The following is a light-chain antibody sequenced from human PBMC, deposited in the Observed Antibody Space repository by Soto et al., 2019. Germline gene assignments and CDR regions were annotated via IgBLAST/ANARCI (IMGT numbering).Light chain of an antibody. CDR2: DAS. V-gene: IGKV3-15*01. Sequence: EVVRTKYPATLSVSPGERATLSCRASQSVSNNLAWYQQKPGQAPRLLIYDASTRATGIPARFSGSGSGTEFTLTISSLQSDDFALYYCQQYNNWPYTFGQGTKLEIK. CDR1: QSVSNN. CDR3: QQYNNWPYT. J-gene: IGKJ2*01.